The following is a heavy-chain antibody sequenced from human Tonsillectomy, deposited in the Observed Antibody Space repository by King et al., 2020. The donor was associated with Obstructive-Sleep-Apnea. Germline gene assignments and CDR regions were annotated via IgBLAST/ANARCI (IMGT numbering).Heavy chain of an antibody. CDR1: GFTFSSYA. Sequence: VQLVESGGGLVQPGGSLRLSCAASGFTFSSYAMSWVRQAPGKGLEWVSGISGSGGSTYYADSVKGRFTISRDNSKNTVYLQVNSLRAEDTAVYYCAKDTSPLWLPSSDAFDIWGQGTKVTVSS. V-gene: IGHV3-23*04. J-gene: IGHJ3*02. CDR3: AKDTSPLWLPSSDAFDI. D-gene: IGHD6-19*01. CDR2: ISGSGGST.